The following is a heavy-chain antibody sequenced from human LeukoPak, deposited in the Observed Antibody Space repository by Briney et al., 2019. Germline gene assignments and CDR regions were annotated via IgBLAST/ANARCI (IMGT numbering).Heavy chain of an antibody. J-gene: IGHJ4*02. CDR1: GFTFDDYA. CDR3: AKDTSLVAAAPIDY. D-gene: IGHD6-13*01. CDR2: ISWNSGSI. Sequence: GGSLRLSCAASGFTFDDYAMHWVRQAPGKGLEWVSGISWNSGSIGYADSVKGRFTISRDNAKNSLYLQMNSLRAEDTALYYCAKDTSLVAAAPIDYWGQGTLVTVSS. V-gene: IGHV3-9*01.